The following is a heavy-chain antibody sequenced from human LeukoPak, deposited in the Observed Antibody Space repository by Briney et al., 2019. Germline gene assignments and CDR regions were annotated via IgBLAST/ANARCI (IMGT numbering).Heavy chain of an antibody. V-gene: IGHV1-58*01. CDR1: GFTFTSSV. J-gene: IGHJ4*02. Sequence: SVKVSCKASGFTFTSSVVQWVRQARGQRLEWIGWIVVGSGNTNYAQKFQERVTITGDMSTSTAYMELSSLRFEDTAVYYCAADRAGSYLRFVYWGQGTPVTASS. CDR2: IVVGSGNT. CDR3: AADRAGSYLRFVY. D-gene: IGHD3-10*01.